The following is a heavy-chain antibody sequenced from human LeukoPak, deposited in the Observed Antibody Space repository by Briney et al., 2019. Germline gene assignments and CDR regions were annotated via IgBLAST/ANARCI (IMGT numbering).Heavy chain of an antibody. Sequence: SETLSLTCTVSGGSFSSYYWSWIRQPPGKGLEWIGFIYASGSTNCNPFLKSRVTISVDTSKSQFSLKLRSVTAADTAVYYCARTPGFSYGFGWFDSWGQGTLVTVSS. J-gene: IGHJ5*01. CDR1: GGSFSSYY. V-gene: IGHV4-59*01. D-gene: IGHD5-18*01. CDR2: IYASGST. CDR3: ARTPGFSYGFGWFDS.